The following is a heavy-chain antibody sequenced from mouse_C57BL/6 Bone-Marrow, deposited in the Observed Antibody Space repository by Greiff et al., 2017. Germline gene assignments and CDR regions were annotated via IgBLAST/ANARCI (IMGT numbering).Heavy chain of an antibody. Sequence: DVMLVESGGGLVKPGGSLKLSCAASGFTFSDYGMHWVRQAPEKGLEWVAYISSGSSTIYYADTVKGRFTISRDNAKNTLFLQMTSLRSEDTAMYYCAREPPGFAYWGQGTLVTVSA. CDR1: GFTFSDYG. CDR2: ISSGSSTI. V-gene: IGHV5-17*01. J-gene: IGHJ3*01. CDR3: AREPPGFAY.